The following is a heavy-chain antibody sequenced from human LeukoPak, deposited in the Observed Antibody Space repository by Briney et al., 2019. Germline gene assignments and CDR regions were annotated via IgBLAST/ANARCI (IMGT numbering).Heavy chain of an antibody. Sequence: QPGGSLRLSCAASVFTVSSYSMNWVRQAPGKGLEWVSYITSGGRTIYYADYVKGRFTISRDNAKNSLYLQMNSLRAEDTAVYYCARGGWNYVFNSWGQGTLVTVSS. V-gene: IGHV3-48*04. CDR3: ARGGWNYVFNS. D-gene: IGHD1-7*01. CDR2: ITSGGRTI. CDR1: VFTVSSYS. J-gene: IGHJ5*02.